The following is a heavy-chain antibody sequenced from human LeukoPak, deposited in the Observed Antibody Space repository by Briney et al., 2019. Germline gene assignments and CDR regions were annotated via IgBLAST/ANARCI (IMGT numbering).Heavy chain of an antibody. CDR3: ARHRTSPSGDDAFDI. Sequence: GESLKISCKGSGYSFTSYWIGWVRQMPGKGLEWMGIIYPGDSDTRYSPSFQGQVTISADKSISTAYLQWSSLKASDTAVYYCARHRTSPSGDDAFDIWGQGTMVTVSS. CDR1: GYSFTSYW. D-gene: IGHD3-10*01. CDR2: IYPGDSDT. J-gene: IGHJ3*02. V-gene: IGHV5-51*01.